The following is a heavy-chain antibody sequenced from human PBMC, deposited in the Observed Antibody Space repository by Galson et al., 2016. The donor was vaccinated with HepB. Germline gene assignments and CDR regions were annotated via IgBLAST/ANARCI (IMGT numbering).Heavy chain of an antibody. CDR1: GGSISSSSYY. J-gene: IGHJ5*02. CDR2: IYYSGST. Sequence: ETLSLTCTVSGGSISSSSYYWGWIRQPPGKGLEWIGSIYYSGSTYYNPSLKSRVTIPVDTSKNQFSLKLSSVTAADTAVYYCARHLITIFGVVNNWFDPWGQGTLVTVSS. V-gene: IGHV4-39*01. CDR3: ARHLITIFGVVNNWFDP. D-gene: IGHD3-3*01.